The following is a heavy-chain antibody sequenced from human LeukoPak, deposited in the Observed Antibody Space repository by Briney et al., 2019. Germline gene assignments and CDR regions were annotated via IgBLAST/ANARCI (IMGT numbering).Heavy chain of an antibody. J-gene: IGHJ4*02. CDR1: GGSISSYY. Sequence: SETLSLTCTVSGGSISSYYWSWIRQPAGKGLEWIGYIYYSGSTNYNPSLKSRVTISVDTSKNQFSLKLSSVTAADTAVYYCARGRYSSSWSTPFDYWGQGTLVAVSS. V-gene: IGHV4-59*01. D-gene: IGHD6-13*01. CDR3: ARGRYSSSWSTPFDY. CDR2: IYYSGST.